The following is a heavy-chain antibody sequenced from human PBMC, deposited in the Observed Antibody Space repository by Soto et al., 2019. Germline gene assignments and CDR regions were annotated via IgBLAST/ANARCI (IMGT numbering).Heavy chain of an antibody. J-gene: IGHJ6*02. CDR1: GGSFSGYY. D-gene: IGHD3-3*01. V-gene: IGHV4-34*01. Sequence: TSETLSLTCAVYGGSFSGYYWSWIRQPPGKGLEWIGEINHSGSTNYNPSLKSRVTISVDTSKNQFSLKLSSVTAADTAVYYCARDFWSGYYHYYYYYGMDVWGQGTTVT. CDR3: ARDFWSGYYHYYYYYGMDV. CDR2: INHSGST.